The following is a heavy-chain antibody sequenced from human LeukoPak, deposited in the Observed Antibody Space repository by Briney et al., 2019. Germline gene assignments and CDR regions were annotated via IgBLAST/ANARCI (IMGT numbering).Heavy chain of an antibody. J-gene: IGHJ4*02. CDR3: AGSAVTNLDS. CDR1: GFTFSSYG. CDR2: ISYDGSNK. V-gene: IGHV3-30*03. Sequence: GRSLRLSCAASGFTFSSYGMHWVRQAPGKGLEWVAVISYDGSNKYYADSVKGRFTISRDNSKNALYLQMNSLRGDDTAVYYCAGSAVTNLDSWGQGNLVTVSS. D-gene: IGHD4-23*01.